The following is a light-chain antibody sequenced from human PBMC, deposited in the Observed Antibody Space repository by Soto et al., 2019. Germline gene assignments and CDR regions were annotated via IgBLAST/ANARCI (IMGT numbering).Light chain of an antibody. J-gene: IGKJ2*01. Sequence: EIGLTHSPGTLSLSPGERATLSCRASQSVSSSYLAWYQQKPGQAPRLLIYGASSRATGIPDRFSGSGSGTDFTLTISRLEPEDFAVYYCQQYGSSAYTFGQGTKLEIK. V-gene: IGKV3-20*01. CDR3: QQYGSSAYT. CDR1: QSVSSSY. CDR2: GAS.